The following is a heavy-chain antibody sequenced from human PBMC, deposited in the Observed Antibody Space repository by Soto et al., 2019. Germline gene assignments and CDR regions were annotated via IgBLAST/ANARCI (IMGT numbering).Heavy chain of an antibody. D-gene: IGHD2-2*01. CDR1: GGTFSSYA. J-gene: IGHJ5*02. V-gene: IGHV1-69*13. Sequence: GASLKVSCKASGGTFSSYAISWVRQAPGQGLEWMGGIIPIFGTANYAQKFQGRVTITADESTSTAYMELSSLRSEDTAVYYCAREKYQLPYNWFDPWGQGTLVTVS. CDR3: AREKYQLPYNWFDP. CDR2: IIPIFGTA.